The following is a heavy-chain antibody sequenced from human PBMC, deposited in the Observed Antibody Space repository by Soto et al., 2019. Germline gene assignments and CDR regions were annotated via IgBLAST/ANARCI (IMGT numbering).Heavy chain of an antibody. V-gene: IGHV3-30-3*01. D-gene: IGHD6-19*01. CDR1: GFTFSSYA. CDR2: ISYDGSNK. CDR3: ARDLWLAHRFDY. Sequence: GGSLRLSCAASGFTFSSYAMHWVRQAPGKGLEWVAVISYDGSNKYYADSVKGRFTISRDNSKNTLYLQMNSLRAEDTAVYYCARDLWLAHRFDYWGQGTLVTVSS. J-gene: IGHJ4*02.